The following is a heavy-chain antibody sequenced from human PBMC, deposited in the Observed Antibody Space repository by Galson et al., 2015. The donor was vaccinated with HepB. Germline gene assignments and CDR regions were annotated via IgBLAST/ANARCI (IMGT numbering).Heavy chain of an antibody. J-gene: IGHJ5*02. CDR3: ARDLVYQLLGKYNWFDP. Sequence: SLRLSCAASGFTFSSYWMSWVRQAPGKGLEWVANIKQDGSEKYYVDSVKGRFTISRDNAKNSLYLQMNSLRAEDTAVYYCARDLVYQLLGKYNWFDPWGQGTLVTVSS. V-gene: IGHV3-7*01. CDR2: IKQDGSEK. D-gene: IGHD2-2*01. CDR1: GFTFSSYW.